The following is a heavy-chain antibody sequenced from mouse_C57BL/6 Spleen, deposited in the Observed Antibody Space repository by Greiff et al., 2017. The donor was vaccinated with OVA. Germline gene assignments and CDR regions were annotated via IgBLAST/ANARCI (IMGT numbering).Heavy chain of an antibody. CDR2: ILPGSGIT. CDR3: ARRGTTYFDY. D-gene: IGHD2-12*01. V-gene: IGHV1-9*01. J-gene: IGHJ2*01. Sequence: VRLQQSGAELMKPGASVKLSCKPTGSPFTGYWIEWVKQRPGHGLDWIGEILPGSGITNYNEKFKGKATFTADTSSNTPYMQLSSLTTEDSAIYYCARRGTTYFDYWGQGTTLTVSS. CDR1: GSPFTGYW.